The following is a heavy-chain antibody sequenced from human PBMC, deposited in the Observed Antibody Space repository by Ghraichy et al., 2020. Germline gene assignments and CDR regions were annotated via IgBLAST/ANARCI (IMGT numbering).Heavy chain of an antibody. CDR1: GGTFSSYA. CDR2: IIPIFGTA. V-gene: IGHV1-69*13. Sequence: SVKVSCKASGGTFSSYAISWVRQAPGQGLEWMGGIIPIFGTANYAQKFQGRVTITADESTSTAYMELSSLRSEDTAVYYCARAWRYTNGMDVWGQGTTVTVSS. CDR3: ARAWRYTNGMDV. D-gene: IGHD1-14*01. J-gene: IGHJ6*02.